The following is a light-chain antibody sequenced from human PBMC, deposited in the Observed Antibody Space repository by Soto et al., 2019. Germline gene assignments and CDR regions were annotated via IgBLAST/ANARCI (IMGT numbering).Light chain of an antibody. J-gene: IGKJ2*01. Sequence: EIVMTQSPATLFVSPGERATVSCRASQSISTELAWYQQKPGQPPRLLIYSASTRATGVPARFTGSGSGSELTLTISGLQSEDFAVYYCQQGHNWPLTFGQGTRLEI. V-gene: IGKV3-15*01. CDR3: QQGHNWPLT. CDR1: QSISTE. CDR2: SAS.